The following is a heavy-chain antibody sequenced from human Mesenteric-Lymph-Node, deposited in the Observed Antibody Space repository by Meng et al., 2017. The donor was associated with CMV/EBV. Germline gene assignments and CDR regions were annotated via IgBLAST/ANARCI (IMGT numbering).Heavy chain of an antibody. V-gene: IGHV1-2*02. D-gene: IGHD1-26*01. Sequence: ASVKVSCKASGHAFTDYYIHWVRQARGQGLEWLGWIIPNSGGTNYSWKFQGRVTMTSDTSISTTFMELSSLTSDDTAVYYCARVTVYSGTYYAFDVWGQGTTVTVSS. CDR2: IIPNSGGT. CDR1: GHAFTDYY. CDR3: ARVTVYSGTYYAFDV. J-gene: IGHJ3*01.